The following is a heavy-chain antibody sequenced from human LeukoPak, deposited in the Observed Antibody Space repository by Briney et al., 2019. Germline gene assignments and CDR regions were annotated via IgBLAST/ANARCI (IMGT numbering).Heavy chain of an antibody. CDR1: GASINSRDYY. CDR2: IYYSGST. Sequence: SETLSLTCTVSGASINSRDYYWSWIRQPPGKGLEWIGYIYYSGSTYYNPSPKSRVTISVDTSKKQFSLKLTSVTAADTAVYYCARGDPHDYVWGSHRHWGQGTLVTVSS. V-gene: IGHV4-30-4*01. D-gene: IGHD3-16*02. J-gene: IGHJ4*02. CDR3: ARGDPHDYVWGSHRH.